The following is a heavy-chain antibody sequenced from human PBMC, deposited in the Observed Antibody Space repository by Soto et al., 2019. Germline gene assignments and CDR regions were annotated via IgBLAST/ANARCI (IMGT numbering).Heavy chain of an antibody. Sequence: ASVKVSCKASGYTFTSYAMHWVRQAPGQRLEWMGWIKAGNGNTKYSQKFQGRVTITRDTSASTAYMELSSLRSEDTAVYYCAARSTVTTGAANYYYYYMDVWGKGTTVTVSS. D-gene: IGHD4-4*01. V-gene: IGHV1-3*01. CDR3: AARSTVTTGAANYYYYYMDV. J-gene: IGHJ6*03. CDR2: IKAGNGNT. CDR1: GYTFTSYA.